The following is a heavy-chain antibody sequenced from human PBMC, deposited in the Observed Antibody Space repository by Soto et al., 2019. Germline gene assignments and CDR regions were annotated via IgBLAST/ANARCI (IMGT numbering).Heavy chain of an antibody. CDR2: IYHSGST. D-gene: IGHD7-27*01. J-gene: IGHJ4*02. CDR3: ARDLWSWGSSPLGY. Sequence: SETLSLTCAVSGGSISSGGYSWSWIRQPPGKGLEWIGYIYHSGSTYYNPSLKRRVTISVDRSKNQFSLKLSFVTAADTAVYYCARDLWSWGSSPLGYWGQGTLVTVSS. V-gene: IGHV4-30-2*01. CDR1: GGSISSGGYS.